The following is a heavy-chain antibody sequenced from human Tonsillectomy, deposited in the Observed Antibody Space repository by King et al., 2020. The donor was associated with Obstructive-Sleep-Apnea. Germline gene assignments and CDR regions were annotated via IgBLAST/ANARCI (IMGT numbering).Heavy chain of an antibody. Sequence: QLVQSGAEVKKPGESLRISCKGSGYDFSSHWISWVRQVPGKGLEWMGKIDPKDSYTGYSPSFQGHITISVDKSISTAYLQWSNLKASDSSMYYCARRYYFGSGTYWYFDLWGRGSLVTVSS. CDR1: GYDFSSHW. D-gene: IGHD3-10*01. CDR2: IDPKDSYT. CDR3: ARRYYFGSGTYWYFDL. V-gene: IGHV5-10-1*01. J-gene: IGHJ2*01.